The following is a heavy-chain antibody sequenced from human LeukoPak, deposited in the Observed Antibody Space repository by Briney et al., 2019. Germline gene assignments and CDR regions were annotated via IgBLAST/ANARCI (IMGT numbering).Heavy chain of an antibody. V-gene: IGHV1-8*01. CDR1: GYTFTGYD. J-gene: IGHJ4*02. Sequence: ASVKVSCKTSGYTFTGYDINWVRQAPGQGLERMGWMKSNSGDTHFAQKFQGRPTMTRNTSISTAFMELSSLRSEDTAVYYCARGEYSSSWYPFDYWGQGSLVTVSS. CDR2: MKSNSGDT. D-gene: IGHD6-13*01. CDR3: ARGEYSSSWYPFDY.